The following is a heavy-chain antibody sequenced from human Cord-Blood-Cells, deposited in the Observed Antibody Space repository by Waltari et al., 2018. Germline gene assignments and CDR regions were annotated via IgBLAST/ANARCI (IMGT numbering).Heavy chain of an antibody. CDR1: GYPISSGYY. CDR2: IYHSGST. V-gene: IGHV4-38-2*02. Sequence: QVQLQESGPGLVKPSETLSLNCAVPGYPISSGYYWGWIRQPPGKGLEWIGSIYHSGSTYYNPSLKSRVTISVDTSKNQFSLKLSSVTAADTAVYYCARDTGPNAFDIWGQGTMVTVSS. J-gene: IGHJ3*02. CDR3: ARDTGPNAFDI.